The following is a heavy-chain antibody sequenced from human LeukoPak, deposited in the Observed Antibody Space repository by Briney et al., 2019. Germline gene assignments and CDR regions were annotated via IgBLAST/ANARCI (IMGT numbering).Heavy chain of an antibody. J-gene: IGHJ4*02. V-gene: IGHV3-23*01. D-gene: IGHD6-6*01. CDR3: AKECEYSSSSYYFDY. CDR1: GFTFSSYA. CDR2: ISGSGGST. Sequence: GGSLRLSCAASGFTFSSYAMSWVRQAPGKGLEWVSAISGSGGSTYYADSVKGRFTISRDNSKNTLYLQMNSLRAEDTAVYYFAKECEYSSSSYYFDYWGQGTLVTVSS.